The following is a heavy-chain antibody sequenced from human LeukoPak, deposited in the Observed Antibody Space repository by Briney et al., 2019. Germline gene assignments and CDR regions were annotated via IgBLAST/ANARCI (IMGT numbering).Heavy chain of an antibody. CDR1: GFTFSSYW. J-gene: IGHJ4*02. V-gene: IGHV3-7*04. CDR3: AREGGEGANWGWGTFDY. D-gene: IGHD7-27*01. CDR2: IKQDGSEQ. Sequence: PGGSLRLSCAASGFTFSSYWMSWVRQAPGKGLEWVANIKQDGSEQYYVASLKGRFTISRDNAKNLLYLQMNSLRAEDTAVYYCAREGGEGANWGWGTFDYWGQGTLVTVSS.